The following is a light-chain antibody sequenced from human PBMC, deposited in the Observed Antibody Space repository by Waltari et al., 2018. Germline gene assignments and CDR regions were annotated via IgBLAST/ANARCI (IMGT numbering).Light chain of an antibody. CDR1: QSLQHRNGYYY. J-gene: IGKJ3*01. CDR2: VGS. Sequence: DIVMTQSPLSLPVTPGEPASISCRSSQSLQHRNGYYYLDWYLQKPGQSPQVLIYVGSNRASGVPDRFSGSGSGTDFTLKISRVEAEDVGVYYCMQTLQTPFTFGPGTKVEIK. CDR3: MQTLQTPFT. V-gene: IGKV2-28*01.